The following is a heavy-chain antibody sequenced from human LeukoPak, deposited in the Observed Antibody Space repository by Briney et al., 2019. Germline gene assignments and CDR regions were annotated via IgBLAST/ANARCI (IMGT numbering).Heavy chain of an antibody. D-gene: IGHD3-3*01. V-gene: IGHV4-39*07. CDR2: IYYSGST. Sequence: SETLSLTCTVSGGSISSSSYYWGWIRQPPGKGLEWIGSIYYSGSTYYNPSLKSRVTISVDTSKNQFSLKLSSVTAADTAVYYCARSTFGVVSFDYWGQGTLVTVSS. CDR1: GGSISSSSYY. CDR3: ARSTFGVVSFDY. J-gene: IGHJ4*02.